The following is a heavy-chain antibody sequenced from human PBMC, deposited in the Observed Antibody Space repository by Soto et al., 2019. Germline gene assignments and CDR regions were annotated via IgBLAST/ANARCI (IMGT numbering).Heavy chain of an antibody. V-gene: IGHV3-30*03. D-gene: IGHD6-13*01. CDR1: GFSFNNYG. CDR2: ISYHGNNK. Sequence: GGSLRLSCEGSGFSFNNYGIHWVRQAPGKGLEWVSGISYHGNNKYYAGSVKGRFTISRDNSKNTVYLQMDSLGVEDTAVYRCARGRSATGTDAEFEDWGQGTLVTVSS. CDR3: ARGRSATGTDAEFED. J-gene: IGHJ4*02.